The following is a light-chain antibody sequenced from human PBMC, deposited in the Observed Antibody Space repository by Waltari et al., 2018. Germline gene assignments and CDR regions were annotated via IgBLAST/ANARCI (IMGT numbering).Light chain of an antibody. CDR1: QSISSY. V-gene: IGKV1-39*01. CDR3: QQSYGTPLT. CDR2: AAS. J-gene: IGKJ4*01. Sequence: DIQMTQSPSSLSASVGDRVTIPCRASQSISSYLNWYQQKPGKAPKLLIYAASSLQSGVPSRFSGSGSGTDFTLTISSLQPEDFATYYCQQSYGTPLTFGGGTKVEIK.